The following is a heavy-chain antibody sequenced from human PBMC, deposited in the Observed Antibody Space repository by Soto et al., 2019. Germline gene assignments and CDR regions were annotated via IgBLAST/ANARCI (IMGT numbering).Heavy chain of an antibody. CDR1: GDSVSSNSAA. D-gene: IGHD6-6*01. V-gene: IGHV6-1*01. CDR2: TYYRSKWYN. Sequence: SQGLPITCARSGDSVSSNSAAWKWIRQSPSRGLEWLGRTYYRSKWYNDYAVSVKSRITINPDTSKNQFSLQLNSVTPEDTAVYYCARERLLAARGIPALDYWGQAXFVTVPS. J-gene: IGHJ4*02. CDR3: ARERLLAARGIPALDY.